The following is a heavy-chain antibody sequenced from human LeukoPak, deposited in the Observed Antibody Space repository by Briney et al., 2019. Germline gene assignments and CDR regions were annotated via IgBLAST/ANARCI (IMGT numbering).Heavy chain of an antibody. V-gene: IGHV3-23*01. CDR3: AKAEQRDYYFDY. D-gene: IGHD6-25*01. Sequence: GALRLSCAASGFTFSSYAMSWVRQAPGKGLEWVSAISGSGGSTYYADSVKGRFTISRDNSKNTLYLQMNSLRAEDTAVYYCAKAEQRDYYFDYWGQGTLVTVSS. CDR2: ISGSGGST. CDR1: GFTFSSYA. J-gene: IGHJ4*02.